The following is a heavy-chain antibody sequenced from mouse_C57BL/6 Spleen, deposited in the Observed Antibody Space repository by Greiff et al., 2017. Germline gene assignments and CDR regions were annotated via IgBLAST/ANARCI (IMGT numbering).Heavy chain of an antibody. V-gene: IGHV1-42*01. CDR1: GYSFTGYY. CDR3: ARTGTLDY. Sequence: EVQLQQSGPELVKPGASVKISCKASGYSFTGYYMNWVKQSPEKSLEWIGEINPSTGGTTYNQKFKAKATLTVDKSSSTAYMQRKSLTSEDSAVYYCARTGTLDYWGQGTTLTVSS. D-gene: IGHD4-1*01. CDR2: INPSTGGT. J-gene: IGHJ2*01.